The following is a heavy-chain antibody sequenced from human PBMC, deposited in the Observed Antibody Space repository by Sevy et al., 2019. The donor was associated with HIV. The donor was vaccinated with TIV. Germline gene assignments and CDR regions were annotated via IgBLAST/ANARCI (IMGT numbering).Heavy chain of an antibody. J-gene: IGHJ3*01. CDR3: ERAPNWRVATIACLDDFNF. Sequence: GESLKISCAASGFAFSTFSMNWVRQAPGKGLEWVSYISDTSTTIYYADSVKGRFTISRDNAKNSLFLQMNGLRDADTASYYCERAPNWRVATIACLDDFNFWGQETTVTVS. CDR1: GFAFSTFS. V-gene: IGHV3-48*02. D-gene: IGHD5-12*01. CDR2: ISDTSTTI.